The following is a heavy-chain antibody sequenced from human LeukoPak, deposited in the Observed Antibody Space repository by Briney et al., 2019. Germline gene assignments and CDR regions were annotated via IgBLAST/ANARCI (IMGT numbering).Heavy chain of an antibody. J-gene: IGHJ4*02. V-gene: IGHV3-30*04. D-gene: IGHD6-19*01. CDR1: GFTFSSYA. CDR2: ISYDGSNK. Sequence: GGSLRLSCAASGFTFSSYAMHWVRQAPGKGLEWVAVISYDGSNKYYAGSVKGRFTISRDNSKNTLYLQMNSLRAEDTAVYYCARDRGQWLVQGIDYWGQGTLVTVSS. CDR3: ARDRGQWLVQGIDY.